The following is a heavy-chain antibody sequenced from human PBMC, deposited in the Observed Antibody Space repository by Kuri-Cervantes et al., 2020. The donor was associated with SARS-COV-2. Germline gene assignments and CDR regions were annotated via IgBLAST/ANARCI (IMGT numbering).Heavy chain of an antibody. V-gene: IGHV4-39*01. D-gene: IGHD3-9*01. CDR1: GFIFSDYY. CDR3: ARHSDILTGTNWFDP. Sequence: GSLRLSCTASGFIFSDYYMTWIRQAPGKGLEWVGSIYYSGSTYYNPSLKSRVTISVDTSKNQFSLKLSSVTAADTAVYYCARHSDILTGTNWFDPWGQGTLVTVSS. J-gene: IGHJ5*02. CDR2: IYYSGST.